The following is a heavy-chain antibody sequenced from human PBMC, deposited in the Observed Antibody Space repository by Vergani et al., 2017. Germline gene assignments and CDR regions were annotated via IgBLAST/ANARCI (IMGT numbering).Heavy chain of an antibody. CDR3: ARRVVPAAIIRFDP. D-gene: IGHD2-2*01. CDR2: INHSGST. Sequence: QVQLQESGPGLVKPSETLSLTCAVYGGSFSGYYWSWIRQPPGKGLEWIGEINHSGSTNYNPSLKSRVTISVDTSKNQFSLKLSSVTAADTAVYYCARRVVPAAIIRFDPWGQGTLVTVSS. J-gene: IGHJ5*02. CDR1: GGSFSGYY. V-gene: IGHV4-34*01.